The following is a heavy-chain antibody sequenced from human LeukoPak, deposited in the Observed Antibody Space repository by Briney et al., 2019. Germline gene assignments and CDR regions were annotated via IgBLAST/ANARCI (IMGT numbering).Heavy chain of an antibody. CDR1: GGSISSYS. CDR2: IYTSGST. V-gene: IGHV4-4*07. CDR3: ARAVHCSGGSCYFDY. J-gene: IGHJ4*02. Sequence: SETLSLTCTVSGGSISSYSWSWIRQPAGKGLEWVGRIYTSGSTKYNPSLTSRVTMSVDTSKNQFSLKLRSVTAADTAVYYCARAVHCSGGSCYFDYWGQGTLVTVSS. D-gene: IGHD2-15*01.